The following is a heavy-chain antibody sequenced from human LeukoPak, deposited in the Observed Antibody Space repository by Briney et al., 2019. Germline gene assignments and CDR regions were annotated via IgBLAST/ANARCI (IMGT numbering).Heavy chain of an antibody. J-gene: IGHJ6*03. CDR2: IYYSGST. CDR1: GDSISSYY. D-gene: IGHD5-12*01. Sequence: SETLSLTCTVSGDSISSYYWTWIRQPPGKGLEWIGYIYYSGSTNYNPSLKSRVTISLDTSKNQFSLKLSSVTAADTAVYYCARSREDIVATIGAWYYYYYMDVWGKGTTVTVSS. V-gene: IGHV4-59*12. CDR3: ARSREDIVATIGAWYYYYYMDV.